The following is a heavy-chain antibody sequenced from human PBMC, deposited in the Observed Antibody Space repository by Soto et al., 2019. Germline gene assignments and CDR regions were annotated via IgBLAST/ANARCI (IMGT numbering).Heavy chain of an antibody. D-gene: IGHD2-15*01. J-gene: IGHJ5*02. CDR1: GGSISSGDYY. V-gene: IGHV4-30-4*01. CDR2: IYYSGST. Sequence: QVQLQESGPGLVKPSQTLSLTCTVSGGSISSGDYYWSWIRQPPGKGLEWIGYIYYSGSTYYNPSLKSRVTISVDTFKNQFSLKLSSVTAADTAVYYCARYCSGGSCQGNNWFDPWGQGTLVTVSS. CDR3: ARYCSGGSCQGNNWFDP.